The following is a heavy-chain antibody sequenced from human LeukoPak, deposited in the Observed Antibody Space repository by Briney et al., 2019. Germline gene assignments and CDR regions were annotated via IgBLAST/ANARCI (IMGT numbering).Heavy chain of an antibody. CDR3: ARDNVPAAIDY. V-gene: IGHV4-39*02. Sequence: SETLSLTCTVSGDSSSSGNYFWNWIRQPPGKGLEWIGSIYYSGSTYYNPSLKSRVTISVDTSKNQFSLKLSSVTAADTAVYYCARDNVPAAIDYWGQGTLVTVSS. CDR2: IYYSGST. J-gene: IGHJ4*02. CDR1: GDSSSSGNYF. D-gene: IGHD2-2*01.